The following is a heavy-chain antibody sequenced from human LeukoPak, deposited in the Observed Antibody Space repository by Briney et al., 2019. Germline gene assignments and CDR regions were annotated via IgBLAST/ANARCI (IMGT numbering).Heavy chain of an antibody. CDR1: GYSFTSYW. J-gene: IGHJ6*03. CDR2: IYPGDSDT. CDR3: ARGGYSYGYYYYMDV. V-gene: IGHV5-51*01. Sequence: RGESLKISCKGSGYSFTSYWIGWVRQMPGKGQEWMGIIYPGDSDTRYSPSFQGQVTISADKSISTAYLQWSSLKASDTAMYYCARGGYSYGYYYYMDVWGKGTTVTVSS. D-gene: IGHD5-18*01.